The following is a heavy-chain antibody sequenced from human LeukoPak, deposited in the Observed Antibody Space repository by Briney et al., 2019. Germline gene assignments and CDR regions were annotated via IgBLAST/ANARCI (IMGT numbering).Heavy chain of an antibody. D-gene: IGHD6-13*01. CDR3: AKEQRGGISAAGSSPPYDY. V-gene: IGHV3-23*01. CDR2: ISGSGGST. CDR1: GFTFSSYA. J-gene: IGHJ4*02. Sequence: PGGSLGLSCAASGFTFSSYAMRWVRHAPGEGQEWVSAISGSGGSTYYAHSVKGRFPLPRDHSKNELPLQLDRLRAEDTAVYYCAKEQRGGISAAGSSPPYDYGGQATLVTVSA.